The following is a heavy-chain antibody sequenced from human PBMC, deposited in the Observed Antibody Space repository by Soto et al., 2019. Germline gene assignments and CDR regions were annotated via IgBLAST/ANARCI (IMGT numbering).Heavy chain of an antibody. CDR3: ARDIGIAVAGPFGY. J-gene: IGHJ4*02. CDR1: GYTFTSYG. Sequence: ASVKVSCKASGYTFTSYGISWVRQAPGQGPEWMGWISAYNGNTNYAQKLQGRVTMTTDTSTSTAYMELRSLRSDDTAVYYCARDIGIAVAGPFGYWGQGTLVTVSS. CDR2: ISAYNGNT. V-gene: IGHV1-18*04. D-gene: IGHD6-19*01.